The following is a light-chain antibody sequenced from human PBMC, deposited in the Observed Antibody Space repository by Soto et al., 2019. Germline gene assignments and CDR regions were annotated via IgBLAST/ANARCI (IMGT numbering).Light chain of an antibody. CDR2: GAS. V-gene: IGKV3-15*01. Sequence: ERVMTQSPATLSVSPGERATLSCRASQSVSSNLAWYQQKPGQAPRLLIYGASTRAAGIPARFSGSGSGTDFTLTISRLQAEDFAVYYCQQYNTWPRTFGQGTKVEIK. J-gene: IGKJ1*01. CDR3: QQYNTWPRT. CDR1: QSVSSN.